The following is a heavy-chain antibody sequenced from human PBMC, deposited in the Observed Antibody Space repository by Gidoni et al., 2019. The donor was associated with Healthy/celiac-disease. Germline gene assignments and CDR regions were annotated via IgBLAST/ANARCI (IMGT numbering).Heavy chain of an antibody. J-gene: IGHJ4*02. CDR1: GFTFSSYA. Sequence: QVQLVESGGGVVQPGRSLRLSCAASGFTFSSYAMHWVRQAPGKGLEWVAVISYDGSNKYYADSVKGRFTISRDNSKNTLYLQMNSLRAEDTAVYYCARDRDRRAWYFDYWGQGTLVTVSS. CDR2: ISYDGSNK. V-gene: IGHV3-30-3*01. CDR3: ARDRDRRAWYFDY.